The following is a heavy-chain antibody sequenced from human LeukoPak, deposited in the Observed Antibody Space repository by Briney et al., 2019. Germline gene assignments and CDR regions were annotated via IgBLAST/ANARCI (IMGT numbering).Heavy chain of an antibody. CDR3: ARPGYSSGWTN. J-gene: IGHJ4*02. CDR1: GGSISSYY. D-gene: IGHD6-19*01. Sequence: SETLSLTCTVSGGSISSYYWSWIRQPPGKGLEWIGYIYYSGTTNYNPSLKSRVTISVDTSKNQFSLKLSSVTAADTAVYYCARPGYSSGWTNWGQGTLVTVSS. CDR2: IYYSGTT. V-gene: IGHV4-59*01.